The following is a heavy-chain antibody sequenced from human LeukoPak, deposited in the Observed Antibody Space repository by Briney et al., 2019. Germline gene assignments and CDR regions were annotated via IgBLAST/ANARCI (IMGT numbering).Heavy chain of an antibody. CDR2: ISYDGSNK. CDR3: ARDGGNYYYYGMDV. J-gene: IGHJ6*02. D-gene: IGHD3-16*01. Sequence: PGRSLRLSCAASGFTFSSYGMHWVRQAPGKGLEWVAVISYDGSNKYYADSVKGRFTISRDNSKNTLYLQMNSLRAEDTAVYYCARDGGNYYYYGMDVWGQGTTVTVSS. CDR1: GFTFSSYG. V-gene: IGHV3-30*03.